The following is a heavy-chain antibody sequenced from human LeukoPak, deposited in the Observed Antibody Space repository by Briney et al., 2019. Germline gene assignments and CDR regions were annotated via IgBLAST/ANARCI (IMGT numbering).Heavy chain of an antibody. CDR1: GYTFTSYG. D-gene: IGHD6-13*01. J-gene: IGHJ6*03. CDR3: ARDRSIAAAGSLPPDYYYYMDV. V-gene: IGHV1-18*01. Sequence: PKASVKVSCKASGYTFTSYGISWVRQAPGQGLEWMGWISAYNGNTNYAQKLQGRVTMTTDTSTSTAYMELRSLRSDDTAVYYCARDRSIAAAGSLPPDYYYYMDVWGKGTTVTVSS. CDR2: ISAYNGNT.